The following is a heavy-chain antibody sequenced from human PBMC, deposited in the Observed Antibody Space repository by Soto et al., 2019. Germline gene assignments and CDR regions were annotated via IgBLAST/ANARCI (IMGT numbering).Heavy chain of an antibody. V-gene: IGHV4-31*03. CDR1: GESIVSGGYY. J-gene: IGHJ4*02. Sequence: LSRTCSVSGESIVSGGYYCNWIPQCPEKDLGWLGYIYYGGSTHYNPSRRSRLTISLDTSKNQFFLRLVSVTAADTALYYCARDQALAPTVWGYWGQGIQVTVSS. CDR2: IYYGGST. D-gene: IGHD7-27*01. CDR3: ARDQALAPTVWGY.